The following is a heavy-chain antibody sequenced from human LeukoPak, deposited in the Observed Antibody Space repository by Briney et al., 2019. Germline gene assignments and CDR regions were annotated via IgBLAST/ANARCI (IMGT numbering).Heavy chain of an antibody. Sequence: GGSLRLSCAASGFTFNSYAMSWVRQAPGKGLEWVSAISGSGDSTYSADSVKGRFTISRDNSKNTLYLQMNSLRAGDTAVYYCAKVAIVVVPAATLHFDYWGQGTLVTVSS. CDR2: ISGSGDST. V-gene: IGHV3-23*01. CDR1: GFTFNSYA. D-gene: IGHD2-2*01. CDR3: AKVAIVVVPAATLHFDY. J-gene: IGHJ4*02.